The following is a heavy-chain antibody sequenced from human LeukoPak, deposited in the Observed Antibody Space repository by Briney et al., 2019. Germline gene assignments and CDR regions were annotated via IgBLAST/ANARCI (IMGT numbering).Heavy chain of an antibody. CDR2: IYSSGST. CDR1: GGSISSYY. V-gene: IGHV4-59*08. CDR3: ARRAPYSYEWSTLDY. J-gene: IGHJ4*02. Sequence: PSESLSLTCTVSGGSISSYYWSWIRQPPGKGLEWIGYIYSSGSTNYNPSLKSRVTISVDTSKNQFSLKLSSVTAADTAVYYCARRAPYSYEWSTLDYWGQGTLVTVSS. D-gene: IGHD5-18*01.